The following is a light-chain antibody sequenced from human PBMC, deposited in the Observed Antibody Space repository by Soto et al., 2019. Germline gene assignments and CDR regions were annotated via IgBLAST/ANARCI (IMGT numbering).Light chain of an antibody. V-gene: IGLV1-44*01. CDR2: SNN. CDR3: AAWDDSLNGRV. J-gene: IGLJ2*01. CDR1: SYNIGSNP. Sequence: QSVLTQPPSASGTPGQSVTISCSGSSYNIGSNPVNWYQQLPGTAPKLLIYSNNQRPSGVPDRFSGSKSGTSASLAISGLQAEDEADYYCAAWDDSLNGRVLGGGTKLTVL.